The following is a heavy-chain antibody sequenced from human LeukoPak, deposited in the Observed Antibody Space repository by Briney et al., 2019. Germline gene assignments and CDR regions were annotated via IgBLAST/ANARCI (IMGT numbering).Heavy chain of an antibody. CDR1: GGSISSYY. J-gene: IGHJ5*02. Sequence: SETLSLTCIVSGGSISSYYWSWIRQPAGKGLEWIGRIYTSGSTNYNPSLKSRVTMSVDTSKNQFSLKLSSVTAADTAVYYCARDRYDPPHTDWFDPWGQGTLVTVSS. CDR3: ARDRYDPPHTDWFDP. CDR2: IYTSGST. V-gene: IGHV4-4*07. D-gene: IGHD3-3*01.